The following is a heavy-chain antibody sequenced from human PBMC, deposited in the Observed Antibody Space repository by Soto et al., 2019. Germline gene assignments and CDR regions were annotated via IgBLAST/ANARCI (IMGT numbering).Heavy chain of an antibody. CDR3: ARAPIQLERQDDYFDY. J-gene: IGHJ4*02. Sequence: LRLSCAASGFTFSSYAMHWVRQAPGKGLEWVAVISYDGSNKYYADSVKGRFTISRDNSKNTLYLQMNSLRAEDTAVYYCARAPIQLERQDDYFDYWGQGTLVTVSS. CDR2: ISYDGSNK. V-gene: IGHV3-30-3*01. CDR1: GFTFSSYA. D-gene: IGHD1-1*01.